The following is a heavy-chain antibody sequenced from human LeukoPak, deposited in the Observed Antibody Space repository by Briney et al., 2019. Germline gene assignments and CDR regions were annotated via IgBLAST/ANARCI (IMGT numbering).Heavy chain of an antibody. Sequence: SETLSLTCTVSGGSISSYYWSWIRQPPGKGLEWIGYIYYSGSTNYNPSLKSRVTISVDTSKNQFSLKLSSVTAADTAVYYCARGPDIVVVPAATDGMDVWGQGTTVTVSS. CDR3: ARGPDIVVVPAATDGMDV. J-gene: IGHJ6*02. D-gene: IGHD2-2*01. CDR1: GGSISSYY. CDR2: IYYSGST. V-gene: IGHV4-59*12.